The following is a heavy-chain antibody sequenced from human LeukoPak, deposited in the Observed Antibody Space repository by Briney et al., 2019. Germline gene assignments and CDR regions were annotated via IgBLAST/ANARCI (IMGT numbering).Heavy chain of an antibody. J-gene: IGHJ4*02. CDR1: GFTFSSYS. Sequence: PGGSLRLSCAASGFTFSSYSMNWVRQAPGKGLEWVSSISSSSSYIYYADSVKGRFTISRDNAKNSLYLQMNSLRAEDTAVYYCAINIGGGGSSWYSYFDYWGQGTLVTVSS. V-gene: IGHV3-21*01. CDR3: AINIGGGGSSWYSYFDY. D-gene: IGHD6-13*01. CDR2: ISSSSSYI.